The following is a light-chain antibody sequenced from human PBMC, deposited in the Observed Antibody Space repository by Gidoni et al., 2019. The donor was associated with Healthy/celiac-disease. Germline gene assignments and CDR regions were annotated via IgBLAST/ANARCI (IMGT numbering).Light chain of an antibody. Sequence: EIVLTQSPATLSLSPVERATLSCRASQSVSSYLAWYQQKPGQAPRLLIYDASNRATGIQARFSGSGSGTDFTLTISSLEPEEFAVYYCQQRSNWLLTFGGGTKVEIK. CDR2: DAS. CDR3: QQRSNWLLT. CDR1: QSVSSY. V-gene: IGKV3-11*01. J-gene: IGKJ4*01.